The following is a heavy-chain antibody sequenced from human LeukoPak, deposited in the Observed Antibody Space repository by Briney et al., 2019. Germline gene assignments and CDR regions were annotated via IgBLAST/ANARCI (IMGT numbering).Heavy chain of an antibody. J-gene: IGHJ4*02. CDR3: SRAGNYVFDS. CDR1: GFTFSSYW. V-gene: IGHV3-74*01. D-gene: IGHD4-11*01. CDR2: INSEGGST. Sequence: GGSLRLSCAASGFTFSSYWMRWVRQAPGEGLVWVSRINSEGGSTTYADSVKGRFTISRDNAKKTLSLQMTSPRPDDTAVYFCSRAGNYVFDSWGQGPLVTVSS.